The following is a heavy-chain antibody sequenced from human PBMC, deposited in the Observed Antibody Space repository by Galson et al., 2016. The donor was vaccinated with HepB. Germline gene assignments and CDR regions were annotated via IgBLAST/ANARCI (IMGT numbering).Heavy chain of an antibody. J-gene: IGHJ5*02. V-gene: IGHV3-64*01. CDR1: GFNVGNYA. D-gene: IGHD6-19*01. CDR2: ISGTGGST. CDR3: AREDYNSAYIAFDP. Sequence: SLRLSCAASGFNVGNYALSWVRQAPGKGLEWVAIISGTGGSTYYANSVKGRFSISRDNSKNTLYLQMGSLRAEDMAVYYCAREDYNSAYIAFDPWGQGTLVTVSS.